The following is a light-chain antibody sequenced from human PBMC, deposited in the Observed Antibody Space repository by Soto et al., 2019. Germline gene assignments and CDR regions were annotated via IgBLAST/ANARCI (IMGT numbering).Light chain of an antibody. CDR2: DAY. CDR1: ETINTW. J-gene: IGKJ1*01. CDR3: QQYNSYWT. V-gene: IGKV1-5*01. Sequence: IQMTQSPSTLSASVGDRVTITCRASETINTWLAWYQQKPGKAPKLLIYDAYSLQSGVPSRFSGSGSRTEFTLTISSLQPDDSATYYCQQYNSYWTFGPGTKVEIK.